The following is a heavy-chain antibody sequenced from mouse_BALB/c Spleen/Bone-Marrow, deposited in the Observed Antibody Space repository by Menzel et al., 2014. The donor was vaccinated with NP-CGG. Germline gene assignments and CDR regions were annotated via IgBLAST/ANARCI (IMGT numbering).Heavy chain of an antibody. CDR3: ARYDGYFDY. V-gene: IGHV1-54*01. CDR2: INPGSGST. D-gene: IGHD2-3*01. J-gene: IGHJ2*01. CDR1: GYAFTDYL. Sequence: QVQLQQSGAELVRPGTSVKVSCKASGYAFTDYLMEWLKQRPGQGLEWIGVINPGSGSTNYNEKFKDKATLTADKSSSTAYMQLNSLTSDDSAVYFCARYDGYFDYGGQGTILTVSS.